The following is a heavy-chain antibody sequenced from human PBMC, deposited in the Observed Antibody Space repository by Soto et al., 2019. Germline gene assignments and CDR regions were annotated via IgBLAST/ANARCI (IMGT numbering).Heavy chain of an antibody. V-gene: IGHV1-69*13. D-gene: IGHD6-19*01. CDR2: IIPIFGTA. CDR3: ARDLGSSGWFRAFDI. Sequence: SVKVSCKASGGTFSSYAVSWVRQAPGQGLEWMGGIIPIFGTANYAQKFQGRVTITADESTSTAYMELRSLRSDDTAVYYCARDLGSSGWFRAFDIWGQGTMVTVSS. J-gene: IGHJ3*02. CDR1: GGTFSSYA.